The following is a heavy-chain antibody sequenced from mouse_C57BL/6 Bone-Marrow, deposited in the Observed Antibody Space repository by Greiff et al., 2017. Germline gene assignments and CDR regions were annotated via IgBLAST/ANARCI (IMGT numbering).Heavy chain of an antibody. CDR3: ARYNHYYGSSSPGFDV. Sequence: EVQGVESGPGLAKPSQTLSLTCSVTGYSITSDYWNWIRKFPGNKPEYMGYISYSGSTYYNPSLKSRISITRDTSKNQYYLQLNSVTTEDTATYYCARYNHYYGSSSPGFDVWGTGTTVTVSS. CDR2: ISYSGST. V-gene: IGHV3-8*01. J-gene: IGHJ1*03. CDR1: GYSITSDY. D-gene: IGHD1-1*01.